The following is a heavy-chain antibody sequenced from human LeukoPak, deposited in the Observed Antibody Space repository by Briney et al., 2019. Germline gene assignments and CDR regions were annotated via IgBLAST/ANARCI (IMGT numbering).Heavy chain of an antibody. CDR1: GFTFSSYA. V-gene: IGHV3-23*01. D-gene: IGHD2-2*01. CDR2: ISGRGGST. CDR3: AKEIAVVPAAHDY. J-gene: IGHJ4*02. Sequence: GGSLRLSCAAAGFTFSSYAMSWVRQAPGKVLEWVSAISGRGGSTYYADSVKGRFTISRDNSKNTLYLQMNRLRAEATAVYSCAKEIAVVPAAHDYWGQGTLVTVSS.